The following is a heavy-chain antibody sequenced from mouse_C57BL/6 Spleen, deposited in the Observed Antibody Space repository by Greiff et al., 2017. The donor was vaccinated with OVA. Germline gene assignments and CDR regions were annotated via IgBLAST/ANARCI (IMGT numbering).Heavy chain of an antibody. Sequence: DVMLVESGGGLVKPGGSLTLSCAASGFTFTDYGMHWVRQAPEKGLEWVAYISSGSSTIYYADTVKGRFTISRDNAKNTLCLQMTSLRSEDTAMYYCARSRPAWFAYWGQGTLVTVSA. CDR3: ARSRPAWFAY. D-gene: IGHD3-1*01. CDR2: ISSGSSTI. CDR1: GFTFTDYG. V-gene: IGHV5-17*01. J-gene: IGHJ3*01.